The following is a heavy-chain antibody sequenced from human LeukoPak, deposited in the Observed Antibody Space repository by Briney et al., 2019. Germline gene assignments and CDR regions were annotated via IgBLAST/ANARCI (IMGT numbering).Heavy chain of an antibody. V-gene: IGHV4-59*02. D-gene: IGHD3-22*01. Sequence: SETLSVTCTVSGGSVIGSYWTWIRQSPGGSLQYLGYIYNTVDFNYSPSLKSGVTISIDMSTNPVSLRLTSVTSADTAIYYCARSRNYDTTGFNPSYYLDSWGQGALVTVAS. J-gene: IGHJ4*02. CDR3: ARSRNYDTTGFNPSYYLDS. CDR1: GGSVIGSY. CDR2: IYNTVDF.